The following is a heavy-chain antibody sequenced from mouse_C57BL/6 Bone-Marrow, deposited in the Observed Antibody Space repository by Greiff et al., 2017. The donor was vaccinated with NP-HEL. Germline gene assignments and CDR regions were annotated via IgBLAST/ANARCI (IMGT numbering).Heavy chain of an antibody. V-gene: IGHV1-72*01. D-gene: IGHD2-14*01. Sequence: VQLQQPGAELVKPGASVKLSCKASGYTFTSYWMHWVKQRPGRGLEWIGRIDPNSGGTKYNEKFKSKATLTVDKPSSTAYMQLSSLTSEDSAVYYCARDRRGISVGKDYFDYWGQGTTLTVSS. CDR1: GYTFTSYW. J-gene: IGHJ2*01. CDR2: IDPNSGGT. CDR3: ARDRRGISVGKDYFDY.